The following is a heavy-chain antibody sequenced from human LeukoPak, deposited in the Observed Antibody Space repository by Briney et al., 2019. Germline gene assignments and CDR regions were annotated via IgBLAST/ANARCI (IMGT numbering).Heavy chain of an antibody. CDR1: GGSFSGYY. Sequence: SETLSLTCAVYGGSFSGYYWSWIRQPPGKGLEWIGEINHSGSTNYNPSLTSRVTISVDTSKNQFSLKLSSVAAADTAVYYCARLIGPESNWGQGTPVTV. CDR3: ARLIGPESN. J-gene: IGHJ4*02. CDR2: INHSGST. V-gene: IGHV4-34*01.